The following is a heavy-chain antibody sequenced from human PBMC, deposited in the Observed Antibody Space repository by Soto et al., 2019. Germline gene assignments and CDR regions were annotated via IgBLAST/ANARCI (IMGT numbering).Heavy chain of an antibody. D-gene: IGHD2-21*01. CDR1: GYIFTNYY. CDR3: ARGIYSGDK. J-gene: IGHJ4*02. CDR2: INPNGGST. V-gene: IGHV1-46*01. Sequence: QVRLVQSGAEVKKPGASVKVSCKASGYIFTNYYIHWVRQAPGQGLEWMAIINPNGGSTNCAQEFQGRITLTRDTPTSTVYMDLSSMTSEDTAVYYCARGIYSGDKWGQGTLVTVSS.